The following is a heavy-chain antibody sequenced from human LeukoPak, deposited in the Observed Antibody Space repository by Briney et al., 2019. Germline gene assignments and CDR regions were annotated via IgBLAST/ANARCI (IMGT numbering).Heavy chain of an antibody. J-gene: IGHJ4*02. Sequence: SVKVSCKASGGTFSSYAISWVRQAPGQGLEWMGGIIPIFGTANYAQKFQGRVTITTDESTSTAYMELSSLRSEDTAVYYCARSAKYGGNGYFDYWGQGTLVTVSS. CDR1: GGTFSSYA. D-gene: IGHD4-23*01. CDR3: ARSAKYGGNGYFDY. CDR2: IIPIFGTA. V-gene: IGHV1-69*05.